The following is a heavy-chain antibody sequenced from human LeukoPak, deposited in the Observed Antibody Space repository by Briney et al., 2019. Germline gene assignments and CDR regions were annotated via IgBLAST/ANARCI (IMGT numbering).Heavy chain of an antibody. D-gene: IGHD2-2*01. CDR3: ARVGGYCSSTSCYNWFDP. CDR1: GGSFSGYY. V-gene: IGHV4-34*01. Sequence: PSETLSLTCAVYGGSFSGYYWSWIRQPPGKGLEWIGEINHSGSTNYNPSLKSRVTISVDPSKNQFSLKLSSVTAADTAVYYCARVGGYCSSTSCYNWFDPWGQGTLVTVSS. J-gene: IGHJ5*02. CDR2: INHSGST.